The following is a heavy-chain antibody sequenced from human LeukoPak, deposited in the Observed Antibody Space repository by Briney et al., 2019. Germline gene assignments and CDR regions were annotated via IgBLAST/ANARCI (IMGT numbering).Heavy chain of an antibody. CDR3: AKEYCTNGVCYTGTHDY. CDR1: GFTFSSYG. D-gene: IGHD2-8*01. CDR2: IRYDGSNK. J-gene: IGHJ4*02. V-gene: IGHV3-30*02. Sequence: GGSLRLSCAASGFTFSSYGMHWVRQAPSKGLEWVAFIRYDGSNKYYADSVKGRFTISRDNSKNTLYLQMNSLRAEDTAVYYCAKEYCTNGVCYTGTHDYWGQGTLVTVSS.